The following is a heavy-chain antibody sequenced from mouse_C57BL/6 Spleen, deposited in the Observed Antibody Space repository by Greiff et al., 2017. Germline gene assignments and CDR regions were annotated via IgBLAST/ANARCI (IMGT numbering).Heavy chain of an antibody. CDR3: ARHYGSSYRFAY. J-gene: IGHJ3*01. CDR1: GYTFTSYW. Sequence: QVQLKQPGAELVKPGASVKMSCKASGYTFTSYWITWVKQRPGQGLEWIGDIYPGSGSTNYNEKFKSKATLTVDTSSSTAYMQLSSLTSEDSAVYYCARHYGSSYRFAYWGQGTLVTVSA. D-gene: IGHD1-1*01. V-gene: IGHV1-55*01. CDR2: IYPGSGST.